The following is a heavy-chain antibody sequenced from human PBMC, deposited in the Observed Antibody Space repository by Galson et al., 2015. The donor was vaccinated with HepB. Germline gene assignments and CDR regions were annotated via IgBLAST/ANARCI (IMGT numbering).Heavy chain of an antibody. J-gene: IGHJ4*02. CDR2: VSPYSGDT. D-gene: IGHD3-10*01. CDR1: GYTFVDYY. CDR3: ARDVMVRGVIHYFDY. Sequence: SVKVSCKASGYTFVDYYIHWVRQAPGQGPEWMGRVSPYSGDTSYAQKFQGRVTMTRDTSITTVYMALSSLRPDDTAMYYCARDVMVRGVIHYFDYWGQGTLVTVSS. V-gene: IGHV1-2*06.